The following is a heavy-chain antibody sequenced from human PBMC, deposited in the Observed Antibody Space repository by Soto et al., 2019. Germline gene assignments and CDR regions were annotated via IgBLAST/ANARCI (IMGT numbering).Heavy chain of an antibody. D-gene: IGHD3-3*01. CDR2: IIPIFGTA. V-gene: IGHV1-69*13. Sequence: ASVKVSCKASEGTFSSYAISWVRRAPGQGLEWMGGIIPIFGTANYAQKFQGRVTITADESTSTAHMELSSLRSEDTAVYYCARWDYDFWSGYYYWGQGTLVTVSS. CDR1: EGTFSSYA. J-gene: IGHJ4*02. CDR3: ARWDYDFWSGYYY.